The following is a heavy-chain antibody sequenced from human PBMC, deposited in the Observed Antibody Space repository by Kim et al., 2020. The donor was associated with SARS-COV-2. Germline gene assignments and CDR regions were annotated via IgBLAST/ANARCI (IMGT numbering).Heavy chain of an antibody. V-gene: IGHV3-23*01. D-gene: IGHD3-16*01. CDR2: GDT. Sequence: GDTFHAHAGKGRLTLSRDNSKNILYLQMDSLRAEDTAKYYCSRGVGDYWGQGTQVTVSS. J-gene: IGHJ4*02. CDR3: SRGVGDY.